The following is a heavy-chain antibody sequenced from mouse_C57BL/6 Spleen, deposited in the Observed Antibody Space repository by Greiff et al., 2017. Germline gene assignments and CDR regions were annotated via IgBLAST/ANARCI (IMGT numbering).Heavy chain of an antibody. Sequence: VQVVESGAELVRPGASVTLSCKASGYTFTDYEMHWVKQTPVHGLEWIGAIDPETGGTAYNQKFKGKAILTADKSSSTAYMELRSLTSEDSAVYYCTVGDGSSSFDYWGQGTTLTVSS. J-gene: IGHJ2*01. CDR2: IDPETGGT. D-gene: IGHD1-1*01. CDR3: TVGDGSSSFDY. CDR1: GYTFTDYE. V-gene: IGHV1-15*01.